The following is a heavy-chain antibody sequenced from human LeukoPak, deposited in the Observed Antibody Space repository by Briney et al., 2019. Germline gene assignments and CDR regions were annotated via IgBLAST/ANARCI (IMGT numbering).Heavy chain of an antibody. CDR2: ISSSSSYI. D-gene: IGHD5-24*01. CDR3: ARGEEKATITALDS. CDR1: GFTFSNYD. V-gene: IGHV3-21*01. Sequence: GGSLRLPCAASGFTFSNYDMHWVRQAPGKGLEWVSAISSSSSYIYYADSIKGRFTISRDNAENSLYLQMNSLRAVDTAVYFCARGEEKATITALDSWGQGTLVTVSS. J-gene: IGHJ4*02.